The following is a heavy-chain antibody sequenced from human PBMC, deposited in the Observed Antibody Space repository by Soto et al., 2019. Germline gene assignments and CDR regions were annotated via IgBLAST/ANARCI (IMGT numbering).Heavy chain of an antibody. CDR3: ARDLLLYGSSSSYYYYYGMDV. Sequence: PGGSLRLSCAASGFTFSNYGMHWVRQAPGKGLEWVAVISYDGSNKYYADSVKGRFTISRDNSKNTLYLQMNSLRAEDTAVYYCARDLLLYGSSSSYYYYYGMDVWGQGTTVTVSS. D-gene: IGHD6-6*01. V-gene: IGHV3-30*03. J-gene: IGHJ6*02. CDR1: GFTFSNYG. CDR2: ISYDGSNK.